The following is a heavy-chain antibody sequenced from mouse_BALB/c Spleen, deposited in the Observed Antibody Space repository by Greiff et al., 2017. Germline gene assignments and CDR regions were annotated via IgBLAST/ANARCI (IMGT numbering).Heavy chain of an antibody. D-gene: IGHD2-4*01. Sequence: VQLQQSGAELVKPGASVKLSCTASGFNFKDSYMHWVKQRPEQGLEWIGRIDPANGNTKYDPKFQGKATITADTSSNTAYLQLSSLTSEDTAVYYCAFIYYEYGNCADWGQGTLVTVSA. CDR3: AFIYYEYGNCAD. CDR2: IDPANGNT. CDR1: GFNFKDSY. V-gene: IGHV14-3*02. J-gene: IGHJ3*01.